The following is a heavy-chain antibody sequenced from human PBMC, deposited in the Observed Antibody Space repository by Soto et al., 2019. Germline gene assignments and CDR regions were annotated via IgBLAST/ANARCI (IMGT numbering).Heavy chain of an antibody. V-gene: IGHV4-39*01. CDR2: IYYSGST. Sequence: QLQLQESGPGLVKPSETLSLTCTVSGGSISSSSYYLGWIRQPPGKGLEWIGRIYYSGSTYYNPSRKSRVTISVDTSKNQFSLKLSSVTAADTAVYYCAIQEPAAQYNWFDPWGQGTLVTVSS. D-gene: IGHD2-2*01. J-gene: IGHJ5*02. CDR1: GGSISSSSYY. CDR3: AIQEPAAQYNWFDP.